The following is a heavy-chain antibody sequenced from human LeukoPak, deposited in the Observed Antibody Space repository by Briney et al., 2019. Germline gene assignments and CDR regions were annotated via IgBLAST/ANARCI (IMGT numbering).Heavy chain of an antibody. Sequence: SETLSLTCAVYGGSFSGYYWSWIRQPPGKGLEWIGEINHSGSTNYNPSLKSRVTISVDTSKNQFSLKLSSVTAADTAVYYCARGRKRMDVWGKGTPVTVSS. V-gene: IGHV4-34*01. CDR3: ARGRKRMDV. D-gene: IGHD1-14*01. CDR2: INHSGST. CDR1: GGSFSGYY. J-gene: IGHJ6*04.